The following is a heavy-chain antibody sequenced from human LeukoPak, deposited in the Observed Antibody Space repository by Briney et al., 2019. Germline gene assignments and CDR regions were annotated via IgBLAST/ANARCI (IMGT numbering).Heavy chain of an antibody. CDR1: GFTFSSYS. CDR3: ARDPEPIVGATIRPYYFDY. J-gene: IGHJ4*02. CDR2: ISSSSSYI. D-gene: IGHD1-26*01. Sequence: PGGSLRLSCAASGFTFSSYSMNWVRQAPGKGLEWVSSISSSSSYIYYADSVKGRFTISRDNAKNSLYLQMNSLRAEDTAVYYCARDPEPIVGATIRPYYFDYWGQGTLVTASS. V-gene: IGHV3-21*01.